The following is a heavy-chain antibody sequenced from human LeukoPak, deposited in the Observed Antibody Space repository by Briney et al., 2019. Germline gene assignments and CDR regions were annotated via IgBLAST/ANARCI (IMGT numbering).Heavy chain of an antibody. CDR3: ARETRRGDAFDI. Sequence: PGGSLRLSCAASGFTFSNYAMHWVRQAPGKRLEYVSAISSNGGSTYYANSVKGRFTIFRDKSKNTVYLKMGSLRAEDMAVYYCARETRRGDAFDIWGQGTMVTVSS. CDR1: GFTFSNYA. J-gene: IGHJ3*02. D-gene: IGHD3-16*01. CDR2: ISSNGGST. V-gene: IGHV3-64*01.